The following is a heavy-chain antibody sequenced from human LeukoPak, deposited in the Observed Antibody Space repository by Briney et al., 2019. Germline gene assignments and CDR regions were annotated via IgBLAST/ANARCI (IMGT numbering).Heavy chain of an antibody. CDR3: ARHTSTYLDQ. Sequence: GASVKVSCKASGYTFICHHLHWVRQAPGQGREWVGWINLYSGGTRYTQKCQGRVTMTRDTSTSTAYMELSRLGSDNTAVYFCARHTSTYLDQWGQGALVTVSS. D-gene: IGHD2-2*01. CDR1: GYTFICHH. CDR2: INLYSGGT. J-gene: IGHJ4*02. V-gene: IGHV1-2*02.